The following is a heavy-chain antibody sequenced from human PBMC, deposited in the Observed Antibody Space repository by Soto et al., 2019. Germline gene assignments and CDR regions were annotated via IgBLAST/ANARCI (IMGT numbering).Heavy chain of an antibody. J-gene: IGHJ4*02. CDR2: INHSGST. CDR3: ARAGTELSFGNFI. D-gene: IGHD3-10*01. CDR1: GGSLSGYY. Sequence: PSETLSLTCAVYGGSLSGYYWSWIRQPPGKGLEWIGEINHSGSTNYNPSLKSRVTISVDTSKNQFSLKLSSVTAADTAVYYCARAGTELSFGNFICGQGTLVTLSS. V-gene: IGHV4-34*09.